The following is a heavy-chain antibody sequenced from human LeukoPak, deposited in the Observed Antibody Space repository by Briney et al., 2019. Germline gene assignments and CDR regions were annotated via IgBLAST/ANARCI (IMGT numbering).Heavy chain of an antibody. CDR3: ARDPYYYDSSGSGGASDI. D-gene: IGHD3-22*01. V-gene: IGHV3-11*06. CDR1: GFTFSDYY. Sequence: GGSLRLSCAASGFTFSDYYMSWIRQAPGKGLEWVSYISSSSSYTNYADSVKGRFTISRDNAKNSLYLQMNSLRAEDTAVYYCARDPYYYDSSGSGGASDIWGQGTMVTVSS. J-gene: IGHJ3*02. CDR2: ISSSSSYT.